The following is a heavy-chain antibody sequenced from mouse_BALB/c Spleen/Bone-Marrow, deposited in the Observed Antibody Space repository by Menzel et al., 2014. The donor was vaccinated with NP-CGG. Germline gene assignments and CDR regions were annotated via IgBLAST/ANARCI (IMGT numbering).Heavy chain of an antibody. CDR1: GFTFSSYG. CDR3: ARDGYYVFYAMDY. Sequence: DVQLVESGGGLVQPGGSLKLSCAASGFTFSSYGMSWVRQTPDKRLELVATINSNGGSTYYPDSVKGRFTISRDSAKNTLYLQMSSLKSEDTAMYYCARDGYYVFYAMDYWGQGTSVTVSS. D-gene: IGHD2-3*01. J-gene: IGHJ4*01. CDR2: INSNGGST. V-gene: IGHV5-6-3*01.